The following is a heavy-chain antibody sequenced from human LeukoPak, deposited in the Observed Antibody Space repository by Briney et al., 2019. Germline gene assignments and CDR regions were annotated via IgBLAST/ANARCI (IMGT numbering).Heavy chain of an antibody. CDR2: IYTSGST. V-gene: IGHV4-4*07. J-gene: IGHJ4*02. CDR3: ARDPARESSSWYYFDY. D-gene: IGHD6-13*01. Sequence: SETLSLTCTVSGGSISSYYWSWIRQPAGKGLEWIGRIYTSGSTNYNPSLKSRVTMSVDTSKNPFSLKLSSVTAADTAVYYCARDPARESSSWYYFDYWGQGTLVTVSS. CDR1: GGSISSYY.